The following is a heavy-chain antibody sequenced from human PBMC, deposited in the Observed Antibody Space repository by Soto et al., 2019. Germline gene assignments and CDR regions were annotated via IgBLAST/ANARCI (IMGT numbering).Heavy chain of an antibody. J-gene: IGHJ5*02. CDR1: GYTFTSYD. Sequence: ASVKVSCKASGYTFTSYDINWVRQATGQGLEWMGWMNPNSGNTGYAQKFQGRVTMTRNTSISTAYMELSSLRSEDTAVYYCALVPASLLGVDWLAPWGKGTRVTVSP. D-gene: IGHD2-2*01. CDR2: MNPNSGNT. CDR3: ALVPASLLGVDWLAP. V-gene: IGHV1-8*01.